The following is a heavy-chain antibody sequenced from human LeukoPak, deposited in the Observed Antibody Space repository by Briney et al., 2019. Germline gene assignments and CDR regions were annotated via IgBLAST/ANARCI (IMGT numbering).Heavy chain of an antibody. CDR2: IYYSGST. CDR1: GGSISSHY. J-gene: IGHJ6*03. Sequence: SETLSLTCTVSGGSISSHYWSWIRQPPGKGLEWIGYIYYSGSTNYNPSLKSRVTISVDTSKNQFSLKLSSVTAADTAVYYCARGSYYGDLRITRYYYYMDVWGKGTTVTVSS. CDR3: ARGSYYGDLRITRYYYYMDV. D-gene: IGHD4-17*01. V-gene: IGHV4-59*11.